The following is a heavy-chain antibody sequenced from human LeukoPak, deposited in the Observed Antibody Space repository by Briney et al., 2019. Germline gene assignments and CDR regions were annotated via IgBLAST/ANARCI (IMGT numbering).Heavy chain of an antibody. D-gene: IGHD6-6*01. V-gene: IGHV4-34*01. CDR2: INHSGST. CDR3: ARLSYSSSAPGWHFDL. CDR1: GGSFSGYY. Sequence: PSETLSLTCAVYGGSFSGYYWSWIRQPPGKGLEWIGEINHSGSTNYNPSLKSRVTISVDTSKNQFSLKLSSVTAADTAVYYCARLSYSSSAPGWHFDLWGRGTLVTVSS. J-gene: IGHJ2*01.